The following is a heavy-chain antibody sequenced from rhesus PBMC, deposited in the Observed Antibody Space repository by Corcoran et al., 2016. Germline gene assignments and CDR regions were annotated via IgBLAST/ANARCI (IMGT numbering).Heavy chain of an antibody. CDR2: ISYEGSKK. D-gene: IGHD1-26*01. V-gene: IGHV3-54*02. Sequence: EVQLVESGGGLVKPGGSLRLSCAASAFTFSSYGMHWIRQSPGKGVEWVVDISYEGSKKDDENAVKDRCISSRENSTNMLYLQMNSLKWEDAAGYYCAGEYNWNYPFDSWGQGVPVTVSS. J-gene: IGHJ4*01. CDR3: AGEYNWNYPFDS. CDR1: AFTFSSYG.